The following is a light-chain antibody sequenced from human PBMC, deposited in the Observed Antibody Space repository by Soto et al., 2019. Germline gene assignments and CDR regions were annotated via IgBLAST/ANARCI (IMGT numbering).Light chain of an antibody. J-gene: IGLJ2*01. Sequence: QSVLTQPPSASRTAGRRVTISCSGRGSNIGGNAVNWYQQLPGTAPKLLILRNNQRPSGVPDRFSGSKSRPSASLAISGLQSEDEADYYCAAWADRLNGVVFVGGTYVTVL. V-gene: IGLV1-44*01. CDR1: GSNIGGNA. CDR2: RNN. CDR3: AAWADRLNGVV.